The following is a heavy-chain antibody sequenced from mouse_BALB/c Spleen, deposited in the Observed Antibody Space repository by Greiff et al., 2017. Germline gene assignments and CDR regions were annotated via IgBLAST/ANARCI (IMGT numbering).Heavy chain of an antibody. J-gene: IGHJ2*01. Sequence: QVQLQQPGAELVKPGASVKMSCKASGYTFTSYWMHWVKQRPGQGLEWIGVIDPSDSYTSYNQKFKGKATLTVDTSSSTAYMQLSSLTSEDSAVYYCTRWIYGSYFDYWGQGTTLTVSS. CDR3: TRWIYGSYFDY. CDR2: IDPSDSYT. CDR1: GYTFTSYW. V-gene: IGHV1S127*01. D-gene: IGHD1-1*01.